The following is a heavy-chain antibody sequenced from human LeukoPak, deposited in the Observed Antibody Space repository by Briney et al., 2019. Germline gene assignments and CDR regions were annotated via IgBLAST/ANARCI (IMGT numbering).Heavy chain of an antibody. CDR1: GYTFTGYY. Sequence: ASVKVSCKASGYTFTGYYIHWVRQAPGQGLEWMGWINTNTGNPTYTQGFTGRFVFSLDTSVSTTYLQISNLKAEDTAVYYCARGIPVYGSSWSYYFDYWGQGTLVTVSS. CDR2: INTNTGNP. V-gene: IGHV7-4-1*02. D-gene: IGHD6-13*01. CDR3: ARGIPVYGSSWSYYFDY. J-gene: IGHJ4*02.